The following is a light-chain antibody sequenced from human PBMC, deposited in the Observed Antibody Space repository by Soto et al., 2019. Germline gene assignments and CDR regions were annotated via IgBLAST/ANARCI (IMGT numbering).Light chain of an antibody. V-gene: IGKV1-5*01. CDR1: QSISSW. CDR3: PQYNSYSLP. J-gene: IGKJ1*01. Sequence: DIQMTQSPSTLSASVGDRVTITCRSSQSISSWLAWYQQKPGKAPNLLIYDASSLESGVPSRFSGSGSGTEFPLTISLLQPDDFASYYFPQYNSYSLPVGQGTKVEI. CDR2: DAS.